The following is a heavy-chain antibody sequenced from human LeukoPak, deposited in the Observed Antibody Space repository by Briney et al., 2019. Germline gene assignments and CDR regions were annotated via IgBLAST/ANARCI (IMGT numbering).Heavy chain of an antibody. CDR2: INLNSGGT. V-gene: IGHV1-2*02. CDR3: AEALDFDYTMISDY. J-gene: IGHJ4*02. Sequence: GASVKVSCNASGYTFTGYSMHWVRQAPGQGLQWMGWINLNSGGTNYAQKFQGRVTMTRDTSISTAYMELSMLRADDTAVYYCAEALDFDYTMISDYWGQGTLVTVSS. D-gene: IGHD3-22*01. CDR1: GYTFTGYS.